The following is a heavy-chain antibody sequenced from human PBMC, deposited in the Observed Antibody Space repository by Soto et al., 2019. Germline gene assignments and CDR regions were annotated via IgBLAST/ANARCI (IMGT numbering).Heavy chain of an antibody. CDR1: GFTFSSYW. CDR2: IKQDGSEK. J-gene: IGHJ4*02. D-gene: IGHD3-22*01. V-gene: IGHV3-7*01. CDR3: ARASYYYDSSGYYHPDY. Sequence: PXESLRLSCAASGFTFSSYWMSWVRQAPGKGLEWVANIKQDGSEKYYVDSVKGRFTISRDNAKNSLYLQMNSLRAEDTAVYYCARASYYYDSSGYYHPDYWGQGTLVTVSS.